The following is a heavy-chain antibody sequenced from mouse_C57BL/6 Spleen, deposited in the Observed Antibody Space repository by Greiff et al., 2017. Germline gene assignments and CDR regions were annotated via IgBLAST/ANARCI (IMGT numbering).Heavy chain of an antibody. V-gene: IGHV1-82*01. Sequence: QVQLKESGPELVKPGASVKISCKASGYAFSSSWMNWVKQRPGKGLEWIGRIYPGDGDTNYNGKFKGKATLTADKSSSTAYMQLSSLTSEDSAVYFCARGRLSLDYWGQGTTLTVSS. CDR2: IYPGDGDT. D-gene: IGHD3-2*02. CDR1: GYAFSSSW. CDR3: ARGRLSLDY. J-gene: IGHJ2*01.